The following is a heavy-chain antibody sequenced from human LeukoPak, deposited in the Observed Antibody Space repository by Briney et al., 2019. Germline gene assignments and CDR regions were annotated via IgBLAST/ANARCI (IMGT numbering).Heavy chain of an antibody. CDR3: ARESITMVRGHNWFDP. Sequence: GGSLRLSCAASGFTFSSYEMNWVRQAPGKGLEWVSYISSSGSTIYYADSVKDRFTISRDNAKNSLYLQMNSLRAEDTAVYYCARESITMVRGHNWFDPWGQGTLVTVSS. V-gene: IGHV3-48*03. CDR1: GFTFSSYE. D-gene: IGHD3-10*01. J-gene: IGHJ5*02. CDR2: ISSSGSTI.